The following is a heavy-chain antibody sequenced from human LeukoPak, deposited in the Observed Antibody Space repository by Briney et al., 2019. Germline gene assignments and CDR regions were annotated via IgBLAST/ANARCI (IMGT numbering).Heavy chain of an antibody. J-gene: IGHJ4*02. CDR1: GFTLSSFS. V-gene: IGHV3-64*02. CDR3: ARVGPETAFDY. D-gene: IGHD1-14*01. CDR2: INYKGGTT. Sequence: PGGSLRLSCAASGFTLSSFSMHWVRQPPGRGLEYVSAINYKGGTTYYADSVKGRFTISRDNSKNTLYLQMASLRGEDMAVYYCARVGPETAFDYWGQGTLVTVSS.